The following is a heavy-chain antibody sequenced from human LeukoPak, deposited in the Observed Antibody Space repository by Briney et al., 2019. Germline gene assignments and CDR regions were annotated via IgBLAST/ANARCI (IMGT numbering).Heavy chain of an antibody. CDR2: MNPNSGNT. J-gene: IGHJ4*02. Sequence: ASVKVSCKASGYTFTSYDINWVRQATGQGLEWMGWMNPNSGNTGYAQKFQGRVTMTRNTSISTAYMELSSLRSEDTAVYYCARGQGNRNDVNFDYWGQGTLVTVSS. CDR3: ARGQGNRNDVNFDY. V-gene: IGHV1-8*01. CDR1: GYTFTSYD. D-gene: IGHD1-1*01.